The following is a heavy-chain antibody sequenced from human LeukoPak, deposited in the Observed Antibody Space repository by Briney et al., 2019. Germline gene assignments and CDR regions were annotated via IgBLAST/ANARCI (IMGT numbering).Heavy chain of an antibody. D-gene: IGHD2-21*01. Sequence: SETLSLTCTVSGGSISSYYWSWIRQPPGKGLEWIGYIYYSGSTNYNPSLKSRVTMSVDTSKNKFSLKLSSVTAADTALYYCARGGAVMNFDYWGQGTLVTVSS. CDR1: GGSISSYY. CDR2: IYYSGST. J-gene: IGHJ4*02. CDR3: ARGGAVMNFDY. V-gene: IGHV4-59*01.